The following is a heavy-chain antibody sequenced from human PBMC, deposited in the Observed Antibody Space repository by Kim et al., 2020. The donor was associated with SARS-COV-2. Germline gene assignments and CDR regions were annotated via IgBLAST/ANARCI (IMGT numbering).Heavy chain of an antibody. CDR2: INTNTGNP. CDR1: GYTFTSYA. Sequence: ASVKVSGKASGYTFTSYAMNWVRQAPGQGLEWMGWINTNTGNPTYAQGFTGRFVFSLDTSVSTAYLQISSLKAEDTAVYYCAREEGGSGGNWFDPWGQGTLVTVSS. CDR3: AREEGGSGGNWFDP. J-gene: IGHJ5*02. V-gene: IGHV7-4-1*02. D-gene: IGHD3-10*01.